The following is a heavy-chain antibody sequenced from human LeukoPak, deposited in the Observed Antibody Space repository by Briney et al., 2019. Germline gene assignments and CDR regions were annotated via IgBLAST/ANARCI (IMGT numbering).Heavy chain of an antibody. Sequence: GGSLRLSCAASGFTFSSYGMHWVRQAPGKGLEWVAVISYDGSNKYYADSVKGRFTISRDNSKNTLYLQMNSLRAEDTAMYYCAKGLSLDIWGQGTMVTVSS. CDR3: AKGLSLDI. J-gene: IGHJ3*02. CDR2: ISYDGSNK. CDR1: GFTFSSYG. V-gene: IGHV3-30*18.